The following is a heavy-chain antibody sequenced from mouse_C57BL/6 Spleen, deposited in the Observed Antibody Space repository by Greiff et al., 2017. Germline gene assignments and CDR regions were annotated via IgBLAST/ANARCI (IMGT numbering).Heavy chain of an antibody. V-gene: IGHV3-6*01. J-gene: IGHJ1*03. CDR2: ISYDGSN. CDR3: ARGGPPVGGYFDV. D-gene: IGHD1-1*01. Sequence: EVQLQESGPGLVKPSQSLSLTCSVTGYSITSGYYWNWIRQFPGNKLEWMGYISYDGSNNYNPSLKNRISITRDTSKNQFFLKLNSVTTEDTATYYWARGGPPVGGYFDVWGTGTTVTVSS. CDR1: GYSITSGYY.